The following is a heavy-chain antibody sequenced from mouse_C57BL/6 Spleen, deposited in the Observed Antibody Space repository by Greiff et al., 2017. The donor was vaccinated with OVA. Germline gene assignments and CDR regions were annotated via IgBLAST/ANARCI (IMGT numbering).Heavy chain of an antibody. CDR2: IDPSASYT. D-gene: IGHD1-1*01. V-gene: IGHV1-50*01. J-gene: IGHJ4*01. Sequence: VQLQQPGAELVKPGASVKLSCKASGYTFTSYWMQWVKQRPGQGLEWIGEIDPSASYTNYNQKFKGKATLTVDTSSSTAYMQLSSLTSEDSAVYYCARGGGSSYDAMDYWGQGTSVTVSS. CDR3: ARGGGSSYDAMDY. CDR1: GYTFTSYW.